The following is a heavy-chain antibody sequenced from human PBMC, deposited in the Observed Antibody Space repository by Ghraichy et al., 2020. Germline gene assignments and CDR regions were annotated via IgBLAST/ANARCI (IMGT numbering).Heavy chain of an antibody. D-gene: IGHD3-3*01. CDR1: GGSFSGYY. V-gene: IGHV4-34*01. J-gene: IGHJ3*02. CDR2: INHSGGT. CDR3: ASPTKNYDFWSANAFDI. Sequence: TLSLTCAVYGGSFSGYYWSWIRQPPGKGLEWIGEINHSGGTNYNPSLKSRVTISVDTSNNQFSLKLSSVAAADTAVYYCASPTKNYDFWSANAFDIWGQGTMVTVSS.